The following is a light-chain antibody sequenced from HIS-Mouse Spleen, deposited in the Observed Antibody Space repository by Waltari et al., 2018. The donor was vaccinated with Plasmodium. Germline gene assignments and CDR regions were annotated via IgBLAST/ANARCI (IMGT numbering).Light chain of an antibody. V-gene: IGKV1-13*02. CDR1: QGISSA. J-gene: IGKJ5*01. CDR3: QQFNSYPQGT. CDR2: DAS. Sequence: AIQLTQSPSSLSASVGDRVTITCRAIQGISSALAWYQQKPGKAPKLLIYDASSLESGVPSRFSGNGSGTDFTLTISSLQPEDFATYYCQQFNSYPQGTFGQGTRLEIK.